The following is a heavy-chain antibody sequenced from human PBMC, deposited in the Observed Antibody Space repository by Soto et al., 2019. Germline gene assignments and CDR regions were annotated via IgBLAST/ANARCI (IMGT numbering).Heavy chain of an antibody. CDR3: ARGGSGWYPFDY. J-gene: IGHJ4*02. CDR1: GFAFSNYA. Sequence: GGSLRLSCAASGFAFSNYAMSWVRQSPGKGLEWISSLTGGGDNPHYAESVKGRFTISRDNSKSTLFLQINSLSDGDTAVYYCARGGSGWYPFDYWGQGTLVTVSS. V-gene: IGHV3-23*01. D-gene: IGHD6-19*01. CDR2: LTGGGDNP.